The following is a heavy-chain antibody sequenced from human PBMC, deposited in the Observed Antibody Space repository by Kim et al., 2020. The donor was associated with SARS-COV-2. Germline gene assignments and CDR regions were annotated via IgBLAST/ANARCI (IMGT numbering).Heavy chain of an antibody. CDR2: INHSGST. Sequence: SETLSLTCAVYGGSFSGYYWSWIRQPPGKGLEWIGEINHSGSTNYNPSLKSRVTISVDTSKNQFSLKLSSVTAADTAVYYCARNVVVVAATYYYYYYYMDVWGKGTTVTVSS. D-gene: IGHD2-15*01. CDR1: GGSFSGYY. V-gene: IGHV4-34*01. CDR3: ARNVVVVAATYYYYYYYMDV. J-gene: IGHJ6*03.